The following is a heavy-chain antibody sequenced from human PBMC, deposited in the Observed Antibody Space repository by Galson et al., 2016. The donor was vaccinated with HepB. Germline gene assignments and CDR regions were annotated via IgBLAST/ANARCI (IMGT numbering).Heavy chain of an antibody. Sequence: SLRLSCATSGFRFNTYGIHWVRQAPGKGLEWVAIIWLDGSSDYYADAVKGRFTISRDNSKNTVYLQMSSRRAEDTAVYYCARHRRIVGTQDGMDVWGQGTTVTVSS. V-gene: IGHV3-33*01. D-gene: IGHD4-23*01. CDR1: GFRFNTYG. CDR2: IWLDGSSD. CDR3: ARHRRIVGTQDGMDV. J-gene: IGHJ6*02.